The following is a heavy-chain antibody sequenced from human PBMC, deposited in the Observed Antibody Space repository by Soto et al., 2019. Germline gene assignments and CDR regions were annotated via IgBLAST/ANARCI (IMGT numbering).Heavy chain of an antibody. Sequence: QVQLVQSGAEVKKPGASVKVSCKASHYTFNNYGISWVRQAPGQGLEWMGWISANNGNTDYAQKFQGRGTMTTDTSTRTAYMELRSLRSDGTAVYYCTMSGGTTVLYSDFWGQGTTVSVSS. V-gene: IGHV1-18*01. CDR1: HYTFNNYG. D-gene: IGHD4-17*01. J-gene: IGHJ3*01. CDR2: ISANNGNT. CDR3: TMSGGTTVLYSDF.